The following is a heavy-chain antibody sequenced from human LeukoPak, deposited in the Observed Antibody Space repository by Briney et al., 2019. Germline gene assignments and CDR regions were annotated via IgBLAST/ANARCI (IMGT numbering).Heavy chain of an antibody. Sequence: SETLSLTCDVSGASTNTDSYSWGWIRQPPGKGLEWVGSGYYAGSVSHYTPSLKSRLTISVDTSRNRYSLKLHSVTTADTAVYYCVRLWLRWGIDYWGQGSLVTVSS. D-gene: IGHD5-12*01. CDR2: GYYAGSVS. J-gene: IGHJ4*02. CDR1: GASTNTDSYS. V-gene: IGHV4-39*01. CDR3: VRLWLRWGIDY.